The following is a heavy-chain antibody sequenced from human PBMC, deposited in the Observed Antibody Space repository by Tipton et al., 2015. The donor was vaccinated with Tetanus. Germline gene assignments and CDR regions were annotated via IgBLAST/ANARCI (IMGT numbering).Heavy chain of an antibody. CDR2: ISGTGKYI. J-gene: IGHJ4*02. D-gene: IGHD3-10*01. CDR1: GFSFSVYS. V-gene: IGHV3-21*06. Sequence: SLRLSCAASGFSFSVYSINWVRQAPGKGLEWVSSISGTGKYIYYADSVKGRFTISRDNAKNSLSLEMNSLRADDTAVYYCAREAGGFDYWGQGTLVTVSS. CDR3: AREAGGFDY.